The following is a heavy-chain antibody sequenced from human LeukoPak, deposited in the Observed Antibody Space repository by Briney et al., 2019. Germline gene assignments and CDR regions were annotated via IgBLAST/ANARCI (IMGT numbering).Heavy chain of an antibody. Sequence: SETLSPTYTASVFSFSCGYYWGWIRPTPGQGLKWIVNIYDTGSTYNTLSLKSQISISTDTSNSHVSLHRNCVTAADTAVYYCARTRPAYYYDSGGFSRDYFDYWGQGILVTVSS. CDR3: ARTRPAYYYDSGGFSRDYFDY. D-gene: IGHD3-22*01. V-gene: IGHV4-38-2*02. J-gene: IGHJ4*02. CDR1: VFSFSCGYY. CDR2: IYDTGST.